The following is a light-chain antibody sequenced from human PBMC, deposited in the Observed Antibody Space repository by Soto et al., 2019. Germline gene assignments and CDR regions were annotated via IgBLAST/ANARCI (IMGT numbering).Light chain of an antibody. CDR3: SSYTSRTTLYV. J-gene: IGLJ1*01. CDR1: NSDVGGYDY. V-gene: IGLV2-14*01. CDR2: EVS. Sequence: QSVLAQPASVSGSPGQSITISCTGTNSDVGGYDYVSWYQQHPGKAPKLIIYEVSNRPSGVSNRFPGSKSGNTASLTISGLQAEDEADYHCSSYTSRTTLYVFGTGTKVTVL.